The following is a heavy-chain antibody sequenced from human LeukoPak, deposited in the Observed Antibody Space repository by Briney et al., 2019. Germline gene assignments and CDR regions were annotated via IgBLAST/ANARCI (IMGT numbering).Heavy chain of an antibody. CDR3: ARDAPVEPIVVVPAAMAH. Sequence: GGSLRLSCAASGFTLSSYSMNWVRQAPGKGLEWVSSISSSSSYIYYADSVKGRFTISRDNAKNSLYLQMNSLRAEDTAVYYCARDAPVEPIVVVPAAMAHWGQGTLVTVSS. J-gene: IGHJ4*02. CDR1: GFTLSSYS. V-gene: IGHV3-21*01. D-gene: IGHD2-2*01. CDR2: ISSSSSYI.